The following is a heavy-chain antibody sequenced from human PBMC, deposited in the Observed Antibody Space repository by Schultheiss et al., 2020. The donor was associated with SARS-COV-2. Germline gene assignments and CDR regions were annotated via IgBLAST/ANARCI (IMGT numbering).Heavy chain of an antibody. V-gene: IGHV4-59*12. Sequence: SQTLSLTCAVYGGSFSGYYWSWIRQPPGKGLEWIGYIYYSGSTNYNPSLESRVTISVDTSKNQFSLKLSSVTAADTAVYYCARGVGILDYWGQGTLVTVSS. D-gene: IGHD1-14*01. CDR1: GGSFSGYY. CDR3: ARGVGILDY. CDR2: IYYSGST. J-gene: IGHJ4*02.